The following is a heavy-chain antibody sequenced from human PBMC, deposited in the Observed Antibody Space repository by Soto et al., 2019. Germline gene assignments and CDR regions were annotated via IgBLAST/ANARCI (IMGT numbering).Heavy chain of an antibody. V-gene: IGHV5-51*01. Sequence: GESLKISCKGAGFIFADFWIGWVRQMPGKGLEWVWIIHPGDSDTRYSPSLQGQVTISADKSVSTNYLQWNSLKASDTAMYYCVRRAYSTYDVTSFDWSDPWGQGXLVTVSS. J-gene: IGHJ5*02. CDR3: VRRAYSTYDVTSFDWSDP. CDR2: IHPGDSDT. D-gene: IGHD4-4*01. CDR1: GFIFADFW.